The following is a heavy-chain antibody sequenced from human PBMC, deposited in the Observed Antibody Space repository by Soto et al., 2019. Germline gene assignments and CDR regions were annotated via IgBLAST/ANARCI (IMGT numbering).Heavy chain of an antibody. D-gene: IGHD2-21*02. Sequence: ASVKVSCKASGYTFTSYGISWVRQAPGQGLEWMGWIGAYNGNTNYAQKLQGRVTMTTDTSTSTAYMELRSLRSDDTAVYYCASSTSANIVVVTATHMMGPFDIWGQGTMVTVSS. CDR1: GYTFTSYG. CDR3: ASSTSANIVVVTATHMMGPFDI. J-gene: IGHJ3*02. CDR2: IGAYNGNT. V-gene: IGHV1-18*01.